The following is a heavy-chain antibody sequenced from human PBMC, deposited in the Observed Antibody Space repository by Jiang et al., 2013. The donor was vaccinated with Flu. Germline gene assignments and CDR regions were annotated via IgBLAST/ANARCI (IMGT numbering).Heavy chain of an antibody. CDR3: AHTGDGYKYRPDGFDI. J-gene: IGHJ3*02. CDR1: GFSLTTTGVG. V-gene: IGHV2-5*02. D-gene: IGHD5-24*01. CDR2: IYWDDDK. Sequence: KPTQTLTLTCSFSGFSLTTTGVGVGWIRQPPGRALEWLALIYWDDDKRYRPSLRRRLTITKGTSKNEVVLTMTNMDPVDTATYFCAHTGDGYKYRPDGFDIWGHGTLVVVSP.